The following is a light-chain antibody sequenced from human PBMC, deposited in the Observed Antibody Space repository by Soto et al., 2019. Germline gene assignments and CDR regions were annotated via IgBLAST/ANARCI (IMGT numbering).Light chain of an antibody. V-gene: IGKV3-20*01. CDR2: GAS. Sequence: EIVLTQSPGTLSLSPGERATLSCRASQSVSSSYLAWYQQTPGQAPRLLIYGASSRATGIPDRFSGSGSGTDFTLTISRLEPEDFAVYYCQLRVTCGQGTKLEIK. CDR3: QLRVT. CDR1: QSVSSSY. J-gene: IGKJ2*01.